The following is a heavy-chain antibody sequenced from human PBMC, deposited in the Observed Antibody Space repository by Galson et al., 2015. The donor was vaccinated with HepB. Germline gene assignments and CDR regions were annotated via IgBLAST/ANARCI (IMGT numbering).Heavy chain of an antibody. CDR1: GYSFTSYW. V-gene: IGHV5-51*01. D-gene: IGHD3-16*02. J-gene: IGHJ3*02. CDR3: ARLALIDYVWGSYPEI. CDR2: IYPGDSGT. Sequence: QSGAEVKKPGESLKISCKGSGYSFTSYWIGWVRQMPGKGLEWMGIIYPGDSGTRYSPSFQGQVTISADKSISTAYLQWSSLKASDTAMYYCARLALIDYVWGSYPEIWGQGTMVTVSS.